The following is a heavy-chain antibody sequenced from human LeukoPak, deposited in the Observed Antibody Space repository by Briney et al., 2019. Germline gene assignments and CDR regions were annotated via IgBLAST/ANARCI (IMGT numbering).Heavy chain of an antibody. CDR3: ARASGSYFYYGMDV. CDR1: GFTFSSYN. D-gene: IGHD1-26*01. CDR2: ISSSSSTI. V-gene: IGHV3-48*04. Sequence: GGSLRLSCAASGFTFSSYNMNWVRQAPGKGLEWVSYISSSSSTIYYADSVKGRFTISRDNAKNSLYLQMNSLRAEDTAVYYCARASGSYFYYGMDVWGQGTTVTVSS. J-gene: IGHJ6*02.